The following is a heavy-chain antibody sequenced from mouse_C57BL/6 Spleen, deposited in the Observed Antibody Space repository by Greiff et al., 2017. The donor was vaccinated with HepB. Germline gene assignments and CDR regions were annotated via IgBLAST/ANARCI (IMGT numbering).Heavy chain of an antibody. J-gene: IGHJ1*03. CDR2: ISDGGSYT. Sequence: EVKVEESGGGLVKPGGSLKLSCAASGFTFSSYAMSWVRQTPEKRLEWVATISDGGSYTYYPDNVKGRFTISRDNAKNNLYLQMSHLKSEDTAMYYCAREKDYYGSSSYWYFDVWGTGTTVTVSS. CDR3: AREKDYYGSSSYWYFDV. CDR1: GFTFSSYA. V-gene: IGHV5-4*01. D-gene: IGHD1-1*01.